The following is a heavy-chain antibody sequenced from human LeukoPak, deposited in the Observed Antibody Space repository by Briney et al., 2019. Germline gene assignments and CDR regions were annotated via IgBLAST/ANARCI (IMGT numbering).Heavy chain of an antibody. CDR2: ISSSSSYI. V-gene: IGHV3-21*01. J-gene: IGHJ4*02. CDR3: ARGTVEMATISY. Sequence: PGGSLRLSCAASGFTFSSYSMNWVRQAPGKGLEWVSSISSSSSYIYYADSAKGRFTISRDNAKNSLYLQMNSLRAEDTAVYYCARGTVEMATISYWGQGTLVTVSS. CDR1: GFTFSSYS. D-gene: IGHD5-24*01.